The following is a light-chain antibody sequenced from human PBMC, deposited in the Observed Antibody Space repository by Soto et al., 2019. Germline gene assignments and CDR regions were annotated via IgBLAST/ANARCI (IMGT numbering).Light chain of an antibody. Sequence: DVVMTQSPLSLPVTLGQPASISCRSSQSLVHSNGNTSLNWFQQRPGQSPRRLLYKVSIRDSGVPDRFSGSGAGTEFTLKISSVEADDVGVYYCKQGTHWPRTFGQGTKVEIK. CDR3: KQGTHWPRT. V-gene: IGKV2-30*02. CDR2: KVS. CDR1: QSLVHSNGNTS. J-gene: IGKJ1*01.